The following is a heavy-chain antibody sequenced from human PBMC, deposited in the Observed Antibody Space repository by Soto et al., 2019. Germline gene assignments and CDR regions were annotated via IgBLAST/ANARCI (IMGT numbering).Heavy chain of an antibody. CDR2: IYHSGST. Sequence: QVQLQESGPGLVKPSGTLSLTCAVSGGSISSSNWWSWVRQPPGKGREWIGEIYHSGSTNYNPSLNSRVTISVDKSKNQFSLKLSSVTAADTALYYGARAAVGGSSWPFDCWGQGTLVTVSS. D-gene: IGHD6-13*01. CDR3: ARAAVGGSSWPFDC. V-gene: IGHV4-4*02. J-gene: IGHJ4*02. CDR1: GGSISSSNW.